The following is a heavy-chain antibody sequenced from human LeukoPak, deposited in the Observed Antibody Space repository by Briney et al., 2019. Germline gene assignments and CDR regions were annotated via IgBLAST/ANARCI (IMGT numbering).Heavy chain of an antibody. CDR1: GFTFSSYS. Sequence: GGSLRLSCAASGFTFSSYSMNWVRQAPGKGLEWVSSISSSSSTIYYADSVKGRFTISRDNAKNSLYLHMNSLKDEDTAVYYCARGALDFDYWGQGTLVTVSS. J-gene: IGHJ4*02. V-gene: IGHV3-48*02. CDR3: ARGALDFDY. CDR2: ISSSSSTI.